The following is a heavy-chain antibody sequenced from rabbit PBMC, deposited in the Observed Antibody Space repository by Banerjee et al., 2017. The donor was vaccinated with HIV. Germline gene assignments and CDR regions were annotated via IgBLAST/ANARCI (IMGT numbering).Heavy chain of an antibody. CDR1: GFSFSRYG. Sequence: QEQLVESGGGLVQPEGSLTLTCTASGFSFSRYGVSWVRQAPGKGLEWIGCIYTSSGSTYYANWAKGRFTISKTSSTTVTLQMTSLTAADTATYFCARTYGTGRGNYYFALWGPGTLVTVS. CDR2: IYTSSGST. CDR3: ARTYGTGRGNYYFAL. J-gene: IGHJ4*01. D-gene: IGHD7-1*01. V-gene: IGHV1S45*01.